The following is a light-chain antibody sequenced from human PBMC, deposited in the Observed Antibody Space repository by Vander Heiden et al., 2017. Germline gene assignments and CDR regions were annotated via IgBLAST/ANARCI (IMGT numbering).Light chain of an antibody. V-gene: IGKV1-39*01. Sequence: DIQMTQSPSSLSASVGDRVTITCRASQSISSYLNWYQQKPGKAPKLLIYAASSLQSGVPSRFSGSGSGTDFTLTIGKLQPEDFATYYCQQSDSSPITFGGGTKVDIK. CDR3: QQSDSSPIT. CDR1: QSISSY. J-gene: IGKJ4*01. CDR2: AAS.